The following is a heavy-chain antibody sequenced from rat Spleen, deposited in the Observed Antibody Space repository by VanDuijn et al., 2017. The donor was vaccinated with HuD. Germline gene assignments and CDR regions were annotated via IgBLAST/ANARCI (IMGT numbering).Heavy chain of an antibody. CDR1: GFTFSSFA. D-gene: IGHD1-4*01. V-gene: IGHV5-29*01. J-gene: IGHJ4*01. CDR2: ISYGDSSGHSST. Sequence: EVQLVESDGGLVQPGKSLKLSCAASGFTFSSFAMAWVRQAPTKGLEWVATISYGDSSGHSSTYYRDSVKGRFTISRDNAKSTLYLQMDSLRSEDTATYYCARQGGYNSYVMDAWGQGASVTVSS. CDR3: ARQGGYNSYVMDA.